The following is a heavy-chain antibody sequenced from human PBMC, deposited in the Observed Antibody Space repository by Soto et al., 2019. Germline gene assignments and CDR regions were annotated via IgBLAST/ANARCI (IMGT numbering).Heavy chain of an antibody. Sequence: QVQLQESGPGLVKPSQTLSLTCTVSGGSISSGDYYWSWIRQPPGKGLEWIGYIYYSGSTYYNPSLKRRVTISVDTSKNQFSLKLSSVTAADTAVYYWARDGTDYYDSSGIFDYWGQGTLVTVSS. CDR3: ARDGTDYYDSSGIFDY. J-gene: IGHJ4*02. V-gene: IGHV4-30-4*01. D-gene: IGHD3-22*01. CDR2: IYYSGST. CDR1: GGSISSGDYY.